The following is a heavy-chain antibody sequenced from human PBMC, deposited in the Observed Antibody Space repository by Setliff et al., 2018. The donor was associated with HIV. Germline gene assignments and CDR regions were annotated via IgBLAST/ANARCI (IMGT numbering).Heavy chain of an antibody. J-gene: IGHJ4*02. D-gene: IGHD3-9*01. V-gene: IGHV4-34*01. CDR2: VHPSGSI. CDR1: GVSFSGDY. Sequence: NPSETLSLTCAVSGVSFSGDYWSWVRQPPGKGLEWIAEVHPSGSINYNSSLKSRVAISVDTSNNRFSLTMTSVTAADTAVYYCARGRDWAKTGDFWGQGALVTVSS. CDR3: ARGRDWAKTGDF.